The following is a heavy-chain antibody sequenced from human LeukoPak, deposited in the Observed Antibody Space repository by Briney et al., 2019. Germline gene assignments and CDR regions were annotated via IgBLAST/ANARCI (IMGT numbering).Heavy chain of an antibody. Sequence: SETLSLTCTVSGGSISSYYWSWIRQPPGKGLEWIGYIYYSGSTNYNPSLKSRVTISVDTSKNQFSLKLSSVAAADTAVYYCARHCIGIPNWFDPWGQGTLVTVSS. V-gene: IGHV4-59*08. D-gene: IGHD1-26*01. J-gene: IGHJ5*02. CDR2: IYYSGST. CDR1: GGSISSYY. CDR3: ARHCIGIPNWFDP.